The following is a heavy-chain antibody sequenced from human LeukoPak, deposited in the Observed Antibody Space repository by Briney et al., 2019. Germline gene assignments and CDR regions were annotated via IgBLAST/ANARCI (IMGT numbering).Heavy chain of an antibody. V-gene: IGHV3-48*01. D-gene: IGHD3-22*01. CDR1: GFSFSDYS. Sequence: GGSLRLSCAASGFSFSDYSMNWVRQAPGKGLEWVSYISSSSSIIYYTDSVKGRFTISRDNPKNSLYLQMNSLRAEDTAMYFCAGDDSSGYFFDFWGQGTLVTVSS. CDR3: AGDDSSGYFFDF. J-gene: IGHJ4*02. CDR2: ISSSSSII.